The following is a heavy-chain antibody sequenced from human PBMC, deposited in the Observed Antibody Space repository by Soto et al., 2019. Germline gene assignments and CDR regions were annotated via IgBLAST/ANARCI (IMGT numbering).Heavy chain of an antibody. D-gene: IGHD3-10*01. J-gene: IGHJ4*02. CDR1: GFSFRGYY. CDR2: ISPSSSFL. Sequence: GSLRLSCAASGFSFRGYYMNWVRQAPGRGLEWVSSISPSSSFLSYADSVKGRFTISRDNVKNSVNLQMNSLRAEDTAVYYCARVGTDYGSGSPYYSDYWGQGTLVTVSS. CDR3: ARVGTDYGSGSPYYSDY. V-gene: IGHV3-21*06.